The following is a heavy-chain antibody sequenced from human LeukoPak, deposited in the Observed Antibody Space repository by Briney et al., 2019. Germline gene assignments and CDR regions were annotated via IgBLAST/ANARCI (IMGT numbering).Heavy chain of an antibody. CDR3: ARGRAVTLIWGIVMISWFDV. J-gene: IGHJ5*02. D-gene: IGHD3-10*01. CDR2: MSPDSGNT. CDR1: GYTFTSYD. V-gene: IGHV1-8*01. Sequence: ASVRVSCKASGYTFTSYDINWVRQATGQGLEWMGWMSPDSGNTVYAQHFQGKVTMTRNNSISTAYMELDSLKLDDTAVYYCARGRAVTLIWGIVMISWFDVWGQGTLVTVSS.